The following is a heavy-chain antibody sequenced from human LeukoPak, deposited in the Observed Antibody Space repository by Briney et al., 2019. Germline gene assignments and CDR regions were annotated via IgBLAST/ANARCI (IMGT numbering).Heavy chain of an antibody. CDR2: IYYSGST. CDR3: ARGSRLEYVYYGSVHNWFDP. Sequence: SETLSLXCTVSGDSISSYYWSWIRQPPGKGLEWIGYIYYSGSTNYNPSLKSRVTISVDTSKNQFSLKLSSVTAADTAVYYCARGSRLEYVYYGSVHNWFDPWGQGTLVTVSS. D-gene: IGHD3-10*01. V-gene: IGHV4-59*01. CDR1: GDSISSYY. J-gene: IGHJ5*02.